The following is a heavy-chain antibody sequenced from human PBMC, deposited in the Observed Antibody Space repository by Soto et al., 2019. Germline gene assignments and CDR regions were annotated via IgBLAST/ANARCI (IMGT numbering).Heavy chain of an antibody. D-gene: IGHD1-26*01. J-gene: IGHJ4*02. CDR1: GFTFSSYA. CDR3: ARRGSGSYYDY. Sequence: GGSLRLSCAASGFTFSSYAMRWVRQAPVKGLEWVSAISGSGGSTYYADSVKDRFTISRDNSKNTLYLQMNSLRAEDTAVYYCARRGSGSYYDYWGQGTLVTVSS. CDR2: ISGSGGST. V-gene: IGHV3-23*01.